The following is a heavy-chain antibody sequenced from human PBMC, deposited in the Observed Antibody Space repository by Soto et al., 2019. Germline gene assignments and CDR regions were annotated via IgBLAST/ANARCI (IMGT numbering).Heavy chain of an antibody. D-gene: IGHD3-22*01. CDR1: GGSISSGGYY. CDR3: ARGRSPRYYYDSSGYSIFDY. J-gene: IGHJ4*02. CDR2: IYYSGST. V-gene: IGHV4-31*03. Sequence: QVQLQESGPGLVKPSQTLSLTCTVSGGSISSGGYYWSWIRQHPGKGLEWIGYIYYSGSTYYNPSLKSRVTLSVDTSKNQFSLKLSSVTAADTAVYYCARGRSPRYYYDSSGYSIFDYWGREPWSPSPQ.